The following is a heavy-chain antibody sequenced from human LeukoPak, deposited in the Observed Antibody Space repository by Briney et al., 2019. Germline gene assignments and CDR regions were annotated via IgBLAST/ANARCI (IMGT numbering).Heavy chain of an antibody. Sequence: GGSLRLSCAASGFTFSSFRMNWIRQAPGKGLEWISYIDYSGRTLYYAGSVKGRFTISRDNAMNSLSLQMDSLRPEDTAVYYCARGMGMAVAERFYYDYWGQGTLVTVSS. D-gene: IGHD6-19*01. CDR2: IDYSGRTL. J-gene: IGHJ4*02. CDR3: ARGMGMAVAERFYYDY. CDR1: GFTFSSFR. V-gene: IGHV3-48*04.